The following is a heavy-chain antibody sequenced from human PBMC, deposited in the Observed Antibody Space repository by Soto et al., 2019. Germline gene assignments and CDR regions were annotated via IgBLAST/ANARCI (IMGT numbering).Heavy chain of an antibody. CDR2: IYYSGST. D-gene: IGHD5-18*01. J-gene: IGHJ3*02. Sequence: QVQLQESGPGLVKPSETLSLTCTVSGGSISSYYWSWIRQPPGKGLEWIGYIYYSGSTNYNPSLKSRVTISVDTSKNQFSLKLSSVTAADTAVYYCARQREIGDTASAFDIWGQGTIVTVSS. V-gene: IGHV4-59*01. CDR3: ARQREIGDTASAFDI. CDR1: GGSISSYY.